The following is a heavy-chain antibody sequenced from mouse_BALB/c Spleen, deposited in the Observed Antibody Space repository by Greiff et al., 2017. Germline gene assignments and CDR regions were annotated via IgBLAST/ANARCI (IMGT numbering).Heavy chain of an antibody. CDR3: ARGPLYYDGYYYAMDY. V-gene: IGHV1S34*01. CDR1: GYSFTGYY. Sequence: LVKTGASVKISCKASGYSFTGYYMHWVKQSHGKSLEWIGYISCYNGATSYNQKFKGKATFTVDTSSSTAYMQFNSLTSEDSAVYYCARGPLYYDGYYYAMDYGGQGTSVTVSS. J-gene: IGHJ4*01. D-gene: IGHD2-3*01. CDR2: ISCYNGAT.